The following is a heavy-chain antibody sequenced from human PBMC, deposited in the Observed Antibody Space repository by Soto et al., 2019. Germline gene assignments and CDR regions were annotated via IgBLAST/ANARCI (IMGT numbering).Heavy chain of an antibody. CDR2: IFYSGNT. CDR1: GGSINSYY. Sequence: QVQLQESGPGLVKPSETLSLTCTVSGGSINSYYWSWIRQSPGKGLEWIGYIFYSGNTNYNPSLNSRVTLSVYASKHQFSLKLTSVTAADTAVYYCARHAPGGPFDSWGQGTLVTVSS. V-gene: IGHV4-59*08. J-gene: IGHJ4*02. CDR3: ARHAPGGPFDS.